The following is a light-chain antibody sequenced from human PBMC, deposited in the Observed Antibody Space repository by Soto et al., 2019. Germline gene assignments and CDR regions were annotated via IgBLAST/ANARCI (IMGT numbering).Light chain of an antibody. Sequence: EIVLTQPPATLSLSPGARAALSCRASQSVSSHLAWYQQNPGQAPKLLIYDAYNRATGIPARFSGSGSGTDFTLLVSSLESEDVGVYYFQQRINWPLSCGGGTKVEIK. V-gene: IGKV3-11*01. CDR3: QQRINWPLS. CDR2: DAY. J-gene: IGKJ4*01. CDR1: QSVSSH.